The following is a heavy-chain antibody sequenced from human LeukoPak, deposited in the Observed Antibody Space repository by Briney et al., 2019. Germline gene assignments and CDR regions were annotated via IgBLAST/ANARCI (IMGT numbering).Heavy chain of an antibody. D-gene: IGHD5-12*01. V-gene: IGHV1-2*02. CDR2: INPNSGGT. J-gene: IGHJ6*02. CDR1: GYTFTGYY. CDR3: ATQYIVATLTQGYYYYGMDV. Sequence: ASVKVSCKASGYTFTGYYMHWVRQAPGQGLEWMGWINPNSGGTNYAQKFQGRVTMTRDTSISTAYMELSRLRSDDTAVYYCATQYIVATLTQGYYYYGMDVWGQGTTVTVSS.